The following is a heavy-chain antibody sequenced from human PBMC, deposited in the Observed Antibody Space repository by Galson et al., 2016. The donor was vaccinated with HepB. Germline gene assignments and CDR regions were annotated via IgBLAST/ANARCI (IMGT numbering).Heavy chain of an antibody. D-gene: IGHD1-7*01. CDR1: GFSFSTFV. V-gene: IGHV3-23*01. Sequence: SLRLSCAASGFSFSTFVMSWVRQAPGKGLEWISGISGTGGGTYYADSVKGRFTISRDTSKNTLFLQLSSLRVEDTAVYYCAKDHTGSTVGWSDGVDVWGQGTMVTLSS. CDR2: ISGTGGGT. J-gene: IGHJ3*01. CDR3: AKDHTGSTVGWSDGVDV.